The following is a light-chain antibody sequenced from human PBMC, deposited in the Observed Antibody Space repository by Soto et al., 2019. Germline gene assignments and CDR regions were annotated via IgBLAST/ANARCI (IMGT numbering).Light chain of an antibody. Sequence: EIVLTQSPATLSLSPGERATLSCRASQSVSSYLAWYQQKPGQAPRLLIYDASNRATGIPARFSGSGSGTDFTLTISSLAPEDCAVYYCQQRSNWPRTFGGGTKVEIK. CDR1: QSVSSY. V-gene: IGKV3-11*01. J-gene: IGKJ4*01. CDR3: QQRSNWPRT. CDR2: DAS.